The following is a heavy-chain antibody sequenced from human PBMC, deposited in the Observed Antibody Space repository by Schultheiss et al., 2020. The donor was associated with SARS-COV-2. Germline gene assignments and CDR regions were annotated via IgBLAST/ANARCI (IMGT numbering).Heavy chain of an antibody. V-gene: IGHV3-66*02. CDR2: ISGSGGST. J-gene: IGHJ3*02. Sequence: GESLKISCAASGFTVSSNYMSWVRQAPGKGLEWVSAISGSGGSTYYADSVKGRFTISRDNSKNTLYLQMNSLRAEDTAVYYCARCGYSSSSGAFDIWGQGTMVTVSS. CDR3: ARCGYSSSSGAFDI. D-gene: IGHD6-13*01. CDR1: GFTVSSNY.